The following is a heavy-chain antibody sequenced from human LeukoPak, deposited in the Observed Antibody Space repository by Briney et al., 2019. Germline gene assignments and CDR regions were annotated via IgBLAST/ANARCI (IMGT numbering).Heavy chain of an antibody. V-gene: IGHV1-24*01. D-gene: IGHD5-12*01. CDR3: ARDQCWRARCRYERAMGV. Sequence: ASVKVSCKLSGYSLTKLSMHWVRQAPGKGLEWMGGFDPEEGETLKAQRFQGRVTMTEDTFTDTAYMELSGLRSEDTAVYYCARDQCWRARCRYERAMGVWGKGTTVTVSS. CDR2: FDPEEGET. J-gene: IGHJ6*04. CDR1: GYSLTKLS.